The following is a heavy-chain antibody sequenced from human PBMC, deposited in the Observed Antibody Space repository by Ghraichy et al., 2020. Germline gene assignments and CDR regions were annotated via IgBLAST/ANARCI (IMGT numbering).Heavy chain of an antibody. D-gene: IGHD2-2*01. Sequence: GSLRLSCAASGFTFSSYAMSWVRQAPGKGLEWVSAISGSGGSTYYADSVKGRFTISRDNSKNTLYLQMNSLRAEDTAVYYCAKAGPTLGSAMLPHYGMDVWGQGTTVTVSS. CDR1: GFTFSSYA. J-gene: IGHJ6*02. CDR3: AKAGPTLGSAMLPHYGMDV. V-gene: IGHV3-23*01. CDR2: ISGSGGST.